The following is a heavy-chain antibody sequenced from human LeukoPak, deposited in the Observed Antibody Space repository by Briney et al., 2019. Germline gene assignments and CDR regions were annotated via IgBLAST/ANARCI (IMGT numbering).Heavy chain of an antibody. V-gene: IGHV3-21*01. D-gene: IGHD6-13*01. CDR2: ISSSSTYI. Sequence: GGSLRLSCAASGFTFSSYSMTWVRQAPGKGLEWVSSISSSSTYIYYADSVKGRFTISRDNSKNSLYLQMNSLRAEDTTIYYCARANAAAASAFDYWGQGTLVTVSS. J-gene: IGHJ4*02. CDR3: ARANAAAASAFDY. CDR1: GFTFSSYS.